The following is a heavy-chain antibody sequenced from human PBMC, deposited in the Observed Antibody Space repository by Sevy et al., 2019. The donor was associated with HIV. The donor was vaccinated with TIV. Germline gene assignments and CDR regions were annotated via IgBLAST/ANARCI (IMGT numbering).Heavy chain of an antibody. Sequence: ASVKVSCKASGYTFNNYYMHWVRQAPGQGLEWMGVINPSGDSTNYAQKFQGRVTLTRDKSTSTTYKELSSLRSEDTSVYYCARLVIDYNYYGMDVWGQGTTVTVSS. V-gene: IGHV1-46*02. CDR1: GYTFNNYY. CDR3: ARLVIDYNYYGMDV. CDR2: INPSGDST. J-gene: IGHJ6*02. D-gene: IGHD2-15*01.